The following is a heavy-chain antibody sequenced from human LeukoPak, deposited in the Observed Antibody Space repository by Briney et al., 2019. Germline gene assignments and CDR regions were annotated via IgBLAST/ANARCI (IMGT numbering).Heavy chain of an antibody. CDR1: GGSISSGGYS. V-gene: IGHV4-30-2*01. J-gene: IGHJ4*02. CDR2: IYHSGST. Sequence: SETLSLTCAVSGGSISSGGYSWSWIRQPPGKGLEWIGYIYHSGSTYYNPSLMSRVTISVDRSKNQFSLKLSSVTAADTAVYYCAREIPEGYFDYWGQGTLVTVSS. CDR3: AREIPEGYFDY. D-gene: IGHD2-2*02.